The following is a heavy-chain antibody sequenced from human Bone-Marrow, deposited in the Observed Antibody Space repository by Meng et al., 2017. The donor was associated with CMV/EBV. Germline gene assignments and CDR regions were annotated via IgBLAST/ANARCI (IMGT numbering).Heavy chain of an antibody. CDR3: AKSWGYCSSTSCYGGGMDV. CDR2: ISGSGGST. Sequence: GESLKISCAASGFTFSSYAMSWVRQAPGKGLEWVSAISGSGGSTYYADSVKGRFTISRDNSKNTLYLQMNSLRAEDTAVYYCAKSWGYCSSTSCYGGGMDVWGQGTTVTVSS. D-gene: IGHD2-2*01. J-gene: IGHJ6*02. V-gene: IGHV3-23*01. CDR1: GFTFSSYA.